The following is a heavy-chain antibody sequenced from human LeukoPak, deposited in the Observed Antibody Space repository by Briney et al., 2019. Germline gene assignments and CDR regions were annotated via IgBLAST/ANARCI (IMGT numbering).Heavy chain of an antibody. CDR1: GFTFDDYA. D-gene: IGHD3-10*01. Sequence: GGSLRISCAASGFTFDDYAMHRVRQAPGKGLEWVSGISWNSGSIGYADSVKGRFTISRDNAKNSLYLQMNSLRAEDTALYYCAKSSMVRGAYFDYWGQGTLVTVSS. V-gene: IGHV3-9*01. CDR2: ISWNSGSI. CDR3: AKSSMVRGAYFDY. J-gene: IGHJ4*02.